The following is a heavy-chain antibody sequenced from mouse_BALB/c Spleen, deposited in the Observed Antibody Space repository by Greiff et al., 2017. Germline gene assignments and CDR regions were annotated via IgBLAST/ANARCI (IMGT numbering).Heavy chain of an antibody. V-gene: IGHV1S41*01. CDR1: GYTFTSYW. D-gene: IGHD2-14*01. CDR2: IAPGSGST. CDR3: AREHRAMDY. J-gene: IGHJ4*01. Sequence: DLVKPGASVKLSCKASGYTFTSYWINWLKQRPGQGLEWIGRIAPGSGSTYYNEMFKGKATLTVDTSSSTAYIQLSSLSSEDSAVYFCAREHRAMDYWGQGTSVTVSS.